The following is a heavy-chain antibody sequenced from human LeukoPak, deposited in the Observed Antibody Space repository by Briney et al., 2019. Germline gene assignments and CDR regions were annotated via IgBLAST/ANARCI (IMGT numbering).Heavy chain of an antibody. Sequence: SETLSLTCTVSGDSIISNNFYWSWIRQPAGKGLEWIGRIYGSGSTNYSPSLRSRVTISMDTSKNQFSLNLNSVTAADTAVYFCARGWGSTSSNYFDPWGQGTLVTVSS. CDR1: GDSIISNNFY. CDR3: ARGWGSTSSNYFDP. D-gene: IGHD2/OR15-2a*01. CDR2: IYGSGST. V-gene: IGHV4-61*02. J-gene: IGHJ5*02.